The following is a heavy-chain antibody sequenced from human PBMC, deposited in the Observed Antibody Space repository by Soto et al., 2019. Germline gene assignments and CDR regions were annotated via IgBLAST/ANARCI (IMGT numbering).Heavy chain of an antibody. CDR2: ISYDGSNK. V-gene: IGHV3-30*18. CDR3: AKAVDITVRGVPPSDY. D-gene: IGHD3-10*01. CDR1: GFTFSSYG. Sequence: GGSLRLSCAASGFTFSSYGMHWVRQAPGKGLEWVAVISYDGSNKYYADSVKGRFTISRDNSKNTLYLQMNSLRAEDTALYFCAKAVDITVRGVPPSDYWGQGTLATVSS. J-gene: IGHJ4*02.